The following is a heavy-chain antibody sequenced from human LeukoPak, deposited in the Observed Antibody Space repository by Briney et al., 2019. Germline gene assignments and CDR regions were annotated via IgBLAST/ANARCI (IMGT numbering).Heavy chain of an antibody. Sequence: ASVKVSCKASGYTFIKYDINWVRQATGQGLEWMGWMNANSGNTGYAQKFQGRVTMTRNTSINTAYMELSSLRSEDTAVYYCARGFIAAGGFDYWGQGTPVTVSS. CDR1: GYTFIKYD. CDR3: ARGFIAAGGFDY. J-gene: IGHJ4*02. CDR2: MNANSGNT. V-gene: IGHV1-8*01. D-gene: IGHD6-13*01.